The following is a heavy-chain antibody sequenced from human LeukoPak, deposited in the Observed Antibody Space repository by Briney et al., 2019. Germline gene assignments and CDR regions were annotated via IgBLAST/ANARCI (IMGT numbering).Heavy chain of an antibody. CDR3: ARDQGGYSSGLSFDN. Sequence: SETLSLTCTVYGGSISNYYWNWLRQPAGKGLEWIGRIYSSGITSHNPSLKGRVTLSVDTSKNQISLKLSSVTAADTAVYFCARDQGGYSSGLSFDNWGQGTLVTVSS. CDR2: IYSSGIT. CDR1: GGSISNYY. J-gene: IGHJ4*02. D-gene: IGHD6-19*01. V-gene: IGHV4-4*07.